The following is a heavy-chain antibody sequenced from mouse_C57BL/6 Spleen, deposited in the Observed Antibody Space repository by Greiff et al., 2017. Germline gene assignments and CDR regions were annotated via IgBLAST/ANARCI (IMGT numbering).Heavy chain of an antibody. CDR3: AREGVLPAWFAY. V-gene: IGHV1-14*01. CDR2: IYPYNDGT. D-gene: IGHD2-14*01. Sequence: VQLKESGPELVKPGASVKMSCKASGYTFTSYVMHWVKQKPGQGLEWIGYIYPYNDGTKYNEKFKGKATLTSDKSSSTAYMELSSLTSEDSAVYYCAREGVLPAWFAYWGQGTLVTVSA. CDR1: GYTFTSYV. J-gene: IGHJ3*01.